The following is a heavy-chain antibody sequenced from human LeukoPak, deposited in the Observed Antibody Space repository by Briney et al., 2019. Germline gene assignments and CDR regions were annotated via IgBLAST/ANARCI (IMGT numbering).Heavy chain of an antibody. J-gene: IGHJ6*04. D-gene: IGHD3-10*02. Sequence: GGSLRLSCAASGFTFSSYEMNWVRQAPGKGLEWVSYISITSSTIYYADSVKGRFTISRDNAKNSLYLQMNSLRAEDTAVYYCAELGITMIGGVWGKGTTVTISS. CDR1: GFTFSSYE. CDR2: ISITSSTI. V-gene: IGHV3-48*03. CDR3: AELGITMIGGV.